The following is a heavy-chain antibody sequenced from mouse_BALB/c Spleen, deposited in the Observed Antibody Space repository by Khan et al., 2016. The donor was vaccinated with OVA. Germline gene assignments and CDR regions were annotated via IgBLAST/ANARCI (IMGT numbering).Heavy chain of an antibody. CDR2: ISSGGRYT. D-gene: IGHD2-3*01. J-gene: IGHJ4*01. V-gene: IGHV5-6*01. Sequence: DVQLVESGGDLVKPGGSLKLSCAASGFTFSSYGMSWVRQTPDKRLEWVATISSGGRYTYYPDNLKGRFTISRDNAKNTLYLQMSSLKSEDTAMYYCASQPGYYEESAMDYWGQGTSVTVSS. CDR3: ASQPGYYEESAMDY. CDR1: GFTFSSYG.